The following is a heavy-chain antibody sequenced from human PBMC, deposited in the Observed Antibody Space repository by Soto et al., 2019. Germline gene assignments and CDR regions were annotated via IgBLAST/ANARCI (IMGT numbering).Heavy chain of an antibody. D-gene: IGHD2-2*01. CDR3: AREGESGYCSSTSCPPDY. CDR1: GGSISSGGYY. Sequence: SETLSLTCTVSGGSISSGGYYWSWIRQHPGKGLEWIGYIYYSGSTYYNPSLKSRVTISVDTSKNQFSLKLSSVTAADTAVYYCAREGESGYCSSTSCPPDYWGQGTLVTVSS. CDR2: IYYSGST. J-gene: IGHJ4*02. V-gene: IGHV4-31*03.